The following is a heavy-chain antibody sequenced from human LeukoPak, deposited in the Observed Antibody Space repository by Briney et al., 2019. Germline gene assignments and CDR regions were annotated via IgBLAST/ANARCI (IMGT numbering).Heavy chain of an antibody. CDR2: INPSGGST. Sequence: ASVKVSCKASGYTFTSYYMHWVRQAPGQGLEWMGIINPSGGSTSYAQKFQGRVTMTEDTSTDTAYMELSSLRSEDTAVYYCATVLAGATGYYYYMDVWGKGTTVTVSS. D-gene: IGHD1-26*01. J-gene: IGHJ6*03. V-gene: IGHV1-46*01. CDR1: GYTFTSYY. CDR3: ATVLAGATGYYYYMDV.